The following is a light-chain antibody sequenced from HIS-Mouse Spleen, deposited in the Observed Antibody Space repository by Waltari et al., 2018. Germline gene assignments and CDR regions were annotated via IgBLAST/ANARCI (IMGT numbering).Light chain of an antibody. Sequence: QSALTQPASVSGSPGQSITISCTGTSRYVGGYNYVSGYQQHPGKAPKLMIYDVSNRPSGVSNRFSGSKSGNTASLTISGLQAEDEADYYCSSYTSSSTEVFGGGTKLTVL. V-gene: IGLV2-14*03. CDR2: DVS. CDR3: SSYTSSSTEV. J-gene: IGLJ2*01. CDR1: SRYVGGYNY.